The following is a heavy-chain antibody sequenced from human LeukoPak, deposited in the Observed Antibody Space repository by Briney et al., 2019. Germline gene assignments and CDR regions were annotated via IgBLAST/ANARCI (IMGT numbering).Heavy chain of an antibody. J-gene: IGHJ4*02. CDR1: GGSVSGYF. Sequence: SETLSLTCTVSGGSVSGYFWSWIRQPPAKGLEWIGYIYHSGSTNYNPSLKSRVTISIDTSKKQFSLKLSSVTAADTAVYYCAREYSTSSRGNGYDYWGQGTLVTVSS. V-gene: IGHV4-59*02. CDR3: AREYSTSSRGNGYDY. D-gene: IGHD6-6*01. CDR2: IYHSGST.